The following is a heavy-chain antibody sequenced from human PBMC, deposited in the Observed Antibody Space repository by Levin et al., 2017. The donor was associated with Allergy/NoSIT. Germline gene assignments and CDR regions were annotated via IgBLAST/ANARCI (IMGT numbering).Heavy chain of an antibody. CDR3: ARGGPHTWFSEYYYYYMDV. CDR2: INTNTGNP. J-gene: IGHJ6*03. V-gene: IGHV7-4-1*02. D-gene: IGHD3-10*01. Sequence: ASVKVSCKASGYTFTSYAMNWVRQAPGQGLEWMGWINTNTGNPTYAQGFTGRFVFSLDTSVSTAYLQISSLKAEDTAVYYCARGGPHTWFSEYYYYYMDVWGKGTTVTVSS. CDR1: GYTFTSYA.